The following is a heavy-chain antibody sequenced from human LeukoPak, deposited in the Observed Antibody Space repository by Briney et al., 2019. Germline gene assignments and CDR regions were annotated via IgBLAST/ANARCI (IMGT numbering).Heavy chain of an antibody. CDR2: FDPEDGET. CDR1: GYTLTELS. J-gene: IGHJ6*02. V-gene: IGHV1-24*01. Sequence: ASVKVSCKVSGYTLTELSMRWVRQAPGKGLEWMGGFDPEDGETIYAQKFQGRATMTEDTSTDTAYMELSSLRSEDTAVYYCATVAVTTGYYYYGMDVWGQGTTVTVSS. D-gene: IGHD4-17*01. CDR3: ATVAVTTGYYYYGMDV.